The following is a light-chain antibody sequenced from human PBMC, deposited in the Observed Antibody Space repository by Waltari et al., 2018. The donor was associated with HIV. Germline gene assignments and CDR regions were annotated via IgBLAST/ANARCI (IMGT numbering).Light chain of an antibody. CDR1: NIERKS. J-gene: IGLJ2*01. CDR2: YDS. Sequence: SSLLTQIPSVSVAPGQTARINCGGNNIERKSVHWYQQKPGQAPLLVIYYDSDRPSGIPERFSGSNSGNTATLTISRVGDGDEADYYCQVWDSSSDHVLFGGGTRLTVL. CDR3: QVWDSSSDHVL. V-gene: IGLV3-21*04.